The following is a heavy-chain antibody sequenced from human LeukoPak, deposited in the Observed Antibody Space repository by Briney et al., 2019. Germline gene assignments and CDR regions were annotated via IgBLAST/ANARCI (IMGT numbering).Heavy chain of an antibody. CDR3: AKTPWYSRGWSIDY. CDR2: VSGNGAGT. Sequence: PGGSLSLFCAVSRFSFSSYAMSWVRQPPGKGLEWVSGVSGNGAGTYYADSVKGRFTTSRDNSKNMLHLQMNSLRAEDTAVYYCAKTPWYSRGWSIDYWGQGTLVTVFS. V-gene: IGHV3-23*01. D-gene: IGHD6-13*01. CDR1: RFSFSSYA. J-gene: IGHJ4*02.